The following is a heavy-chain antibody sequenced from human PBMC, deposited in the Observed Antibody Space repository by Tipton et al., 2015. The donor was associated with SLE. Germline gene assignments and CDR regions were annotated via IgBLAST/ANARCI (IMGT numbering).Heavy chain of an antibody. V-gene: IGHV3-11*01. J-gene: IGHJ6*02. CDR1: GFTVSDYY. Sequence: GSLRLSCAASGFTVSDYYMSWIRQAPGKGLECLSYISSSGKTIYYADSVRGRFTISGDNAKSSLYLEMSSLRAGDTAVYYCARVRPTVWNGYSGGMDVWGQGTTVTVSS. CDR3: ARVRPTVWNGYSGGMDV. D-gene: IGHD5-24*01. CDR2: ISSSGKTI.